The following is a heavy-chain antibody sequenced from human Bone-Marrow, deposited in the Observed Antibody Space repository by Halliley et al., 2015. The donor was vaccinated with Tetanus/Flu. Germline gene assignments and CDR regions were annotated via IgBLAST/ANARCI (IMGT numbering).Heavy chain of an antibody. CDR2: IHYSGST. J-gene: IGHJ3*02. V-gene: IGHV4-59*01. CDR1: GGFINNYY. Sequence: TLSLTCTVSGGFINNYYWTWTRQPPGKGLEWIGYIHYSGSTNYNPSLESRVTFSVDTSKNQFSLRLTSVTAADTAVYCCARVMDRVDALDSWGQGTMVTVSS. CDR3: ARVMDRVDALDS.